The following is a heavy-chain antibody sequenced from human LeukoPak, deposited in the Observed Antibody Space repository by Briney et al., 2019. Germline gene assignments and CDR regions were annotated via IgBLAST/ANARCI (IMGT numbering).Heavy chain of an antibody. Sequence: QTGGSLRLSYAASGFTFSSYAMSWVRQAPGKGLEWVSAISGSGSSTYYADSVKGRFTISRDNSKNTLFLQMNSLRAEDTAVYYCAKDALISFRGAWSQSDYWGQGTLVTVSS. J-gene: IGHJ4*02. CDR3: AKDALISFRGAWSQSDY. CDR2: ISGSGSST. D-gene: IGHD2-8*01. CDR1: GFTFSSYA. V-gene: IGHV3-23*01.